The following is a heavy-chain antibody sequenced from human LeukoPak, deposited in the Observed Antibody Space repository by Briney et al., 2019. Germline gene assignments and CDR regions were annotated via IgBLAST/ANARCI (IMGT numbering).Heavy chain of an antibody. Sequence: AASVNVSCKVSGYTLTELSMHWVRQAPGKGLEWMGGFDPEDGETIYAQKFQGRVTMTEDTSTDTAYMELSSLRSEDTAVYYCATAPSYSNWFDPWGQGTLVTVSS. V-gene: IGHV1-24*01. CDR2: FDPEDGET. D-gene: IGHD3-10*01. CDR3: ATAPSYSNWFDP. CDR1: GYTLTELS. J-gene: IGHJ5*02.